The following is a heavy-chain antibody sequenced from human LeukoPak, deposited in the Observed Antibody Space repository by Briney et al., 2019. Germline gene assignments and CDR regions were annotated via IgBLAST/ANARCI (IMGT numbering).Heavy chain of an antibody. V-gene: IGHV4-34*01. CDR1: GGSFSGYY. J-gene: IGHJ4*02. CDR3: ARGPRSYGRVNDY. Sequence: RSSETLSLTCAVYGGSFSGYYWSWIRQPPGKGLEWIGEINHSGSTNYNPSLKSRVTISVDTSKNQFSLKLSSVTAADTAVYYCARGPRSYGRVNDYWGQGTLVTVSS. CDR2: INHSGST. D-gene: IGHD1-26*01.